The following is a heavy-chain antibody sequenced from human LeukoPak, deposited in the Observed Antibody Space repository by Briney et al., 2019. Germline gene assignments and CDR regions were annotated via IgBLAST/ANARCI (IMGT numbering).Heavy chain of an antibody. D-gene: IGHD3-22*01. CDR1: GGSISSYY. J-gene: IGHJ3*02. CDR3: ARTRITMIVLSPNRAFDI. Sequence: TPSETLSLTCTVSGGSISSYYWSWIRQPPGKGLEWIGYIYYSGSTNYNPSLKSRVTISVDTSKNQFSLKLSSVTAADTAVYYCARTRITMIVLSPNRAFDIWGQGTMVTVSS. V-gene: IGHV4-59*01. CDR2: IYYSGST.